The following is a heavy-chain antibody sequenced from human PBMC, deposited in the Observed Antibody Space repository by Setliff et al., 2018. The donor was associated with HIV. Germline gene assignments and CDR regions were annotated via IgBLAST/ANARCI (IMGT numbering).Heavy chain of an antibody. Sequence: SETLSLTCTVSGGSISSSDFYWSWIRQHPGKGLEYIGYIHYSGSTHYSPSLKSRLIMSIDTSESQFSLRLSSVSAADTAVYYCASGWVRQSRTFGGVSALPPFDYWGQGALVTVSS. CDR3: ASGWVRQSRTFGGVSALPPFDY. CDR2: IHYSGST. CDR1: GGSISSSDFY. D-gene: IGHD3-16*02. V-gene: IGHV4-31*03. J-gene: IGHJ4*02.